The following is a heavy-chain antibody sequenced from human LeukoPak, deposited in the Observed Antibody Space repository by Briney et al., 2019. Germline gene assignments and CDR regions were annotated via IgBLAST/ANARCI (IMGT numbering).Heavy chain of an antibody. CDR3: ARVYRYDQFPGHDTPILMDV. V-gene: IGHV3-48*03. D-gene: IGHD3-22*01. CDR2: ISSSGSTI. CDR1: GFTFSSYE. Sequence: GGSLRLSCAASGFTFSSYEMNWVRQAPGKGLEWVSYISSSGSTIYYADSVKGRSTISRDNAKNSLYLQMNSLRAEDTAVYYCARVYRYDQFPGHDTPILMDVWGKGTTVTVSS. J-gene: IGHJ6*03.